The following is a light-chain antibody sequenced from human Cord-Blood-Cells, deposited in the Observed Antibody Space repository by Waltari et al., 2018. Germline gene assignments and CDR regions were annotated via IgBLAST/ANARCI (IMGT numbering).Light chain of an antibody. Sequence: IVKMQSPATLSVSTGERAPLSCRASQSVSSNLAWYQQKPGQAPRLLIYGASTRATGIPARFSGSGSGTEFTLTISSLQSEDFAVYYCQQYNNWPLTFGGGTKVEIK. J-gene: IGKJ4*01. V-gene: IGKV3-15*01. CDR2: GAS. CDR3: QQYNNWPLT. CDR1: QSVSSN.